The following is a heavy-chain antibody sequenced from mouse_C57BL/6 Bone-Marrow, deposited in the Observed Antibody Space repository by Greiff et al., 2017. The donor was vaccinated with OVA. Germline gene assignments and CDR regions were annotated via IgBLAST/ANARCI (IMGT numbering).Heavy chain of an antibody. J-gene: IGHJ1*03. D-gene: IGHD3-3*01. V-gene: IGHV1-64*01. Sequence: QVQLKESGAELVKPGASVKLSCKASGYTFTSYWMHWVKQRPGQGLEWIGMIHPNSGSTNYNEKFKSKATLTVDKSSSTAYMQLSSLTSEDSAVYYCARGDHWYFDVWGTGTTVTVSS. CDR2: IHPNSGST. CDR1: GYTFTSYW. CDR3: ARGDHWYFDV.